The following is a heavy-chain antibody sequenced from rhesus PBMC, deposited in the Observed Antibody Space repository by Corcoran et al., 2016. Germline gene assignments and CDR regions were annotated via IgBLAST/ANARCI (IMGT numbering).Heavy chain of an antibody. CDR2: ISSASSYI. Sequence: EVQLVESGGGLVQPGGSLRLSCAASGFTFSSYGMSWVRQAPGKGLEWVSSISSASSYIYYADSVKGRFTISRDNAKNSLSLQMNSLRAEDTAVYYCTSYSNYEFGYFDLWGPGTPITNSS. CDR3: TSYSNYEFGYFDL. V-gene: IGHV3S16*01. J-gene: IGHJ2*01. CDR1: GFTFSSYG. D-gene: IGHD4-23*01.